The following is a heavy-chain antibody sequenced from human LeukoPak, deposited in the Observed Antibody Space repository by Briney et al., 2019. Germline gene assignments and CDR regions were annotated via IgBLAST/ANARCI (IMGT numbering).Heavy chain of an antibody. CDR3: ARSTGQFDY. V-gene: IGHV3-74*01. CDR1: GFTFSSYW. D-gene: IGHD2-8*02. CDR2: INSDGSTT. Sequence: GGSLRLSCAASGFTFSSYWMHWVRQAPGKGLVWVSRINSDGSTTGYADSVKGRFATSRDNAKNTLYLQMDSLRAEDTAVYYCARSTGQFDYWGQGTLVTVSS. J-gene: IGHJ4*02.